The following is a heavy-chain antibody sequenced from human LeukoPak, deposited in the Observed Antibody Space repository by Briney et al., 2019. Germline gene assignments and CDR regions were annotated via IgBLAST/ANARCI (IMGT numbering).Heavy chain of an antibody. V-gene: IGHV4-59*08. J-gene: IGHJ5*02. D-gene: IGHD3-10*01. CDR2: ISYSWST. CDR3: ARHANYYGSGSYLNWFDL. Sequence: PSETLSLTCTVSGGSVSRFHWGWIRQSPGKGLEWIGYISYSWSTHYNASLKSRVTISLDTSENQFSLELSSVTAADTAVYYCARHANYYGSGSYLNWFDLWGQGTRVTVSS. CDR1: GGSVSRFH.